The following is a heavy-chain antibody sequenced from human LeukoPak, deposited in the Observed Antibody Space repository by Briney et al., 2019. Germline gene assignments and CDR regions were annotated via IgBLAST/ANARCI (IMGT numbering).Heavy chain of an antibody. D-gene: IGHD5-18*01. CDR2: ISAYNGNT. V-gene: IGHV1-18*01. CDR3: ARDRPRGYSYGHYFDY. J-gene: IGHJ4*02. Sequence: GASVKVSCKASGYTFTSYGISWVRQAPGQGLEWMGWISAYNGNTNYAQKLQGRVTMTTDTSTGTAYMELRSLRSDDTAVYYCARDRPRGYSYGHYFDYWGQGTLVTVSS. CDR1: GYTFTSYG.